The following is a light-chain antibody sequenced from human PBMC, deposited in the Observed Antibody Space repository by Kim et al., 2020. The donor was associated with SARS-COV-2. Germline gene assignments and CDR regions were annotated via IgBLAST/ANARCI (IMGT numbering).Light chain of an antibody. CDR1: SSNIGSST. V-gene: IGLV1-44*01. CDR3: ATWDDSLSGWV. J-gene: IGLJ3*02. Sequence: GQRVTISCSGSSSNIGSSTLNWYQQLPGTAPKLLIYSNDQRPSGVPDRFSGSKSGTSASLAISGLQSEDEGDYFCATWDDSLSGWVFGGGTKLTVL. CDR2: SND.